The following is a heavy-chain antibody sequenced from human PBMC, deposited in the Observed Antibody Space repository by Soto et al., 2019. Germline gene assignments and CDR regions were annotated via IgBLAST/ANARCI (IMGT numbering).Heavy chain of an antibody. D-gene: IGHD5-12*01. CDR3: AKHVGSSGLVADC. J-gene: IGHJ4*02. CDR1: GGSISSYY. V-gene: IGHV4-59*08. CDR2: IHNSGST. Sequence: PSDTLSLTCTVSGGSISSYYWSWIRQPPGKGLEWIGYIHNSGSTSYNPSLKSRVTISVDTSKNQFSLKLSSVTAADTAVYYCAKHVGSSGLVADCWGQGTLVTVSS.